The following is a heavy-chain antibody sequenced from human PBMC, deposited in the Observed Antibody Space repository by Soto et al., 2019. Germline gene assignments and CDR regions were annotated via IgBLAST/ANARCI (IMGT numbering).Heavy chain of an antibody. V-gene: IGHV3-64D*06. CDR3: VKGEYYYDSSGYYPFDY. D-gene: IGHD3-22*01. CDR2: ISINGGST. Sequence: PGGSLRLSCSASGFTFSIYAMHWVRQAPGKGLEYVSSISINGGSTRYADSVKGRFTISRDNSKNTQYLQMSSLRADDTALYYCVKGEYYYDSSGYYPFDYWGQGT. CDR1: GFTFSIYA. J-gene: IGHJ4*02.